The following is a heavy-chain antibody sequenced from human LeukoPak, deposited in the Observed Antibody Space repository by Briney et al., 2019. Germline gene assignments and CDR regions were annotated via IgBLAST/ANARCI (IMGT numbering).Heavy chain of an antibody. D-gene: IGHD3-10*01. Sequence: GESLKISCQGSGYSFSSYWIGWVRQMPGKGLEWMGIIYPGDSDVKYSPSFQGQVTFSADKSNSTAYLQWSSLKASDTAMYYCALTMVRGRKAFDIWGQGTMVTVSS. J-gene: IGHJ3*02. CDR2: IYPGDSDV. CDR3: ALTMVRGRKAFDI. V-gene: IGHV5-51*01. CDR1: GYSFSSYW.